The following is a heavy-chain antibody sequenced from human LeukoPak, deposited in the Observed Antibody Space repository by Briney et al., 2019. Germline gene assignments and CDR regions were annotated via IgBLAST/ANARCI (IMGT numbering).Heavy chain of an antibody. CDR1: GFTFSSYA. Sequence: GGSLRLSCAASGFTFSSYAMSWVRQAPGKGLEWVSAISGSGGSTYYADSVKGWFTISRDNSKNTLYLQMNSLRAEDTAVYYCAKDGHYYDSSGYTDYWGQGTLVTVSS. J-gene: IGHJ4*02. CDR2: ISGSGGST. V-gene: IGHV3-23*01. D-gene: IGHD3-22*01. CDR3: AKDGHYYDSSGYTDY.